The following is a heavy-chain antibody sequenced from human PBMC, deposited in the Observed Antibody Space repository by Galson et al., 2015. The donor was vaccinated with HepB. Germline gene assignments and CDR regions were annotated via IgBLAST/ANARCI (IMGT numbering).Heavy chain of an antibody. D-gene: IGHD3-22*01. CDR2: IIPILGIA. V-gene: IGHV1-69*04. CDR3: ARAERAYYYDSSGYYWRAFDY. CDR1: GGTFSSYA. Sequence: SVKVSCKASGGTFSSYAISWVRQAPGQGLEWMGRIIPILGIANYAQKFQGRVTITADKSTSTAYMELSSLRSKDTAVYYCARAERAYYYDSSGYYWRAFDYWGQGTLVTVSS. J-gene: IGHJ4*02.